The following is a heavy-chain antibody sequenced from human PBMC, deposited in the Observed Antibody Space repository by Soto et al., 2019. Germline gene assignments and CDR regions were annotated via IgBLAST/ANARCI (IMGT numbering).Heavy chain of an antibody. J-gene: IGHJ4*02. CDR3: AKAQGRWLQLNY. Sequence: QVQLVESGGGVVQPGKSLRLSCATSGFTFSSSGMHWVRHAPGKGLEWVTVISYDGTNKYYADSVRGRFTISRDNSKKTLYLQMNSLRAEDTAVYYCAKAQGRWLQLNYWGQGTLVTVSS. CDR2: ISYDGTNK. CDR1: GFTFSSSG. V-gene: IGHV3-30*18. D-gene: IGHD5-12*01.